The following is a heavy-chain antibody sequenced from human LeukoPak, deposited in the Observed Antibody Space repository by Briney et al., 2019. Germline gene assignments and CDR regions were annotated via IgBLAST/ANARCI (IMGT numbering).Heavy chain of an antibody. V-gene: IGHV1-8*01. CDR2: MTPNSGNT. Sequence: ASVKVSCKASGYTFTNYDINWLRQGTGQGLEWMAWMTPNSGNTGHEQKFQGRLTMTRDISICTAYMELSSLRSEDTAVYYCAFCGGDCGGAFDVWGQGTTVTVSS. D-gene: IGHD2-21*02. CDR3: AFCGGDCGGAFDV. CDR1: GYTFTNYD. J-gene: IGHJ3*01.